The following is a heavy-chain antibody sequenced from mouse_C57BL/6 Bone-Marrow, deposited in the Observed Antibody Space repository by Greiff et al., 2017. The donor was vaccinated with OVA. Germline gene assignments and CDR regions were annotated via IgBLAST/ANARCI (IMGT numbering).Heavy chain of an antibody. V-gene: IGHV10-1*01. D-gene: IGHD2-4*01. CDR3: VRHEGLYYDYEGFAY. Sequence: EVQGVESGGGLVQPKGSLKLSCAASGFSFNTYAMNWVRQAPGKGLEWVARIRSKSNNYATYYADSVKDRFTISRDDSESMLYLQMNNLKTEDTAMYYCVRHEGLYYDYEGFAYWGQGTLVTVSA. J-gene: IGHJ3*01. CDR1: GFSFNTYA. CDR2: IRSKSNNYAT.